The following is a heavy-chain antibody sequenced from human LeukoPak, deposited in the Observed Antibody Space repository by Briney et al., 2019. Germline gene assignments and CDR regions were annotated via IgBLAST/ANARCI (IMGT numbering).Heavy chain of an antibody. CDR1: GFPLSSYR. Sequence: PGGSLRLSCAASGFPLSSYRMSWVRQAPGKGLGWVANIKEDGSEKYYVDSVKGRFTISRDNAKNSLYLQANSLRAEDTAVYYCARDQPFGSYWGQGTLVTVSS. CDR3: ARDQPFGSY. J-gene: IGHJ4*02. V-gene: IGHV3-7*03. CDR2: IKEDGSEK. D-gene: IGHD3-10*01.